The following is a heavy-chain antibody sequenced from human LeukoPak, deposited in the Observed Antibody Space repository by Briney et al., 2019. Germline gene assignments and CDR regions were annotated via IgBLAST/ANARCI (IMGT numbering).Heavy chain of an antibody. CDR2: VDSGGTNT. CDR3: ARGGPDHAFDV. CDR1: GFTFSSYW. V-gene: IGHV3-74*01. Sequence: GGSLRLSCAASGFTFSSYWMHWVRQAPEKGLVWVSRVDSGGTNTIYADSVQGRFTISRDNAKNPLYLQINSLRAEDTALYYCARGGPDHAFDVWGQGTMVTVSS. J-gene: IGHJ3*01. D-gene: IGHD1-14*01.